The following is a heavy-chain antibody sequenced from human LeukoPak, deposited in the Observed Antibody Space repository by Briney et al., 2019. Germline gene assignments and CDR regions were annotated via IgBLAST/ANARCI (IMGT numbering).Heavy chain of an antibody. CDR2: IYTSGST. CDR3: AREDSSGYPHYFDY. V-gene: IGHV4-4*07. Sequence: SETLSPTCTVSGGSISSYYWSWIRQPAGKGLEWIGRIYTSGSTNYNPSLKSRVTISVDTSKNQFSLKLSSVTAAGTAVYYCAREDSSGYPHYFDYWGQGTLVTVSS. CDR1: GGSISSYY. J-gene: IGHJ4*02. D-gene: IGHD3-22*01.